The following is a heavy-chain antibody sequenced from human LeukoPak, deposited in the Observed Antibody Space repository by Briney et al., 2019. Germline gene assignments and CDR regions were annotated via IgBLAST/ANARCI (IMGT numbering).Heavy chain of an antibody. V-gene: IGHV3-11*01. CDR3: ARGGAHGMDV. D-gene: IGHD1-26*01. J-gene: IGHJ6*02. Sequence: GGSLRLSCAASGFTFSDYYMSWIRQAPGKGLEWVLYLSGTSDTIDYADSVKGRFTISRDNAKNSVFLQMNSLRAEDTALYYCARGGAHGMDVWGQGTTVTVSS. CDR1: GFTFSDYY. CDR2: LSGTSDTI.